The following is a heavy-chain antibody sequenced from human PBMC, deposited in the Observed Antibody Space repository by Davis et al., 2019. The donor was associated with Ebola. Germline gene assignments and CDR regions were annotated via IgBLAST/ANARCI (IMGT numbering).Heavy chain of an antibody. CDR2: IHHTESP. J-gene: IGHJ4*02. Sequence: MPSETLSLTCTVSGYSISSGYYWGWIRQPPGKGLEWMGSIHHTESPYYNPSLKSRLTISVDTSKNQFSLKLSSVTAADTAVYYCARVQAGSSLFDYWGQGALVTVSS. CDR3: ARVQAGSSLFDY. CDR1: GYSISSGYY. D-gene: IGHD6-13*01. V-gene: IGHV4-38-2*02.